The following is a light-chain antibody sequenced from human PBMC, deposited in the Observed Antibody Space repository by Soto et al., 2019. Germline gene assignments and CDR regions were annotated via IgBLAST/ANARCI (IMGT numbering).Light chain of an antibody. J-gene: IGLJ2*01. CDR1: SSDVGGYNY. CDR2: DVS. CDR3: SSYTSSSFVV. V-gene: IGLV2-14*01. Sequence: QSALTQPASVSGSPGQSITISCTGTSSDVGGYNYVSWYQQHPGKAPKLMIYDVSNRPSGVSNRFSGSKSGNTASLTISGLQAEDEADYYCSSYTSSSFVVCGGGTKLTVL.